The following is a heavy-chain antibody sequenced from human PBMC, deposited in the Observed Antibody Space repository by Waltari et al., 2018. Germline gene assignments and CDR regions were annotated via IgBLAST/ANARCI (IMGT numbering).Heavy chain of an antibody. CDR1: GGSISSSSYY. CDR3: ARRSIAAAALFDY. CDR2: IYYSGST. Sequence: QLQLQESGPGLVKPSETLSLTCTVSGGSISSSSYYWGWIRQPPGKGLEWIGSIYYSGSTYYNPSLKSRVTISVDTSKNQCSLKLSSVTAADTAVYYCARRSIAAAALFDYWGQGTLVTVSS. V-gene: IGHV4-39*01. D-gene: IGHD6-13*01. J-gene: IGHJ4*02.